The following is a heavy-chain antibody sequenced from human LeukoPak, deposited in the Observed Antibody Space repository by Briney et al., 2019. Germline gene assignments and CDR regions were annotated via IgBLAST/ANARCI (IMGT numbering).Heavy chain of an antibody. CDR2: ISTYNGHT. CDR3: ARGFPPRRSYDSSGYYSYYFDY. Sequence: GASVKVSCKASGYTFTGYYMHWVRQAPGQGLEWMGWISTYNGHTKYAQKFQGRVTMTTDTSTSTAYMELRSLRSDDTAVYYCARGFPPRRSYDSSGYYSYYFDYWGQGTLVTVSS. CDR1: GYTFTGYY. V-gene: IGHV1-18*04. J-gene: IGHJ4*02. D-gene: IGHD3-22*01.